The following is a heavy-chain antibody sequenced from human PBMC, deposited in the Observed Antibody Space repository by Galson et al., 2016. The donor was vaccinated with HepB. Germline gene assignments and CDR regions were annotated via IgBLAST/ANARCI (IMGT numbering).Heavy chain of an antibody. V-gene: IGHV3-49*03. D-gene: IGHD2-15*01. CDR3: ARHDVVVHFDF. J-gene: IGHJ4*02. Sequence: SLRLSCAASGFYFGDYALSWFRQAPGKGLEWVGFIASKAFGETTRFAASVQGRFTISRDDSKRIAYLKMNSLKTEDTAMYYCARHDVVVHFDFWGQGTLVTVSS. CDR1: GFYFGDYA. CDR2: IASKAFGETT.